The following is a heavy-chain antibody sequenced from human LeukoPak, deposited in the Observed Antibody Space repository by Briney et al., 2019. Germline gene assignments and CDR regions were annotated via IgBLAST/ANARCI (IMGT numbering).Heavy chain of an antibody. Sequence: GGSLRLSCAASGFTFNNYGLIWVRQAPGKGLEWVAAISNDGGGIMYAAFVEGRFTISRDNSKNTLFLQMNSLRAEDTAMYYCVKDKRTGPNCVGDCYFDYWAQGTLVTVSS. V-gene: IGHV3-23*01. D-gene: IGHD2-21*02. J-gene: IGHJ4*02. CDR1: GFTFNNYG. CDR2: ISNDGGGI. CDR3: VKDKRTGPNCVGDCYFDY.